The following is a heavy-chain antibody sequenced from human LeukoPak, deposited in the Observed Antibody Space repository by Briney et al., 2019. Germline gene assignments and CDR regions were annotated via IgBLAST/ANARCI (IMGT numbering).Heavy chain of an antibody. Sequence: SETLSLTCNVSGGAITSSSYYWGWIRQPPGKGLEWIGSIYYSGSTYYNPSLKSRVTISVDPSKNQFSLKLSSVTAADTAVYYCAKTVTAIVPWYFDYWGQGTLVTVSS. CDR2: IYYSGST. CDR1: GGAITSSSYY. V-gene: IGHV4-39*01. D-gene: IGHD2-21*02. J-gene: IGHJ4*02. CDR3: AKTVTAIVPWYFDY.